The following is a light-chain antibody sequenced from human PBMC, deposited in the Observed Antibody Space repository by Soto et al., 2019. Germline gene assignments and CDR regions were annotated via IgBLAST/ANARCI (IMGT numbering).Light chain of an antibody. CDR2: RNN. J-gene: IGLJ1*01. Sequence: QSVLTQPPSASGTPGQRVTISCSGSSSNIGSNYVYWYQQLPGTAPKLLIYRNNQRPSGVPDRFSGSKSGTSAPLSISGLRSEDEADYYCAAWDDSLSGRGVFGTGTKVTLL. CDR3: AAWDDSLSGRGV. CDR1: SSNIGSNY. V-gene: IGLV1-47*01.